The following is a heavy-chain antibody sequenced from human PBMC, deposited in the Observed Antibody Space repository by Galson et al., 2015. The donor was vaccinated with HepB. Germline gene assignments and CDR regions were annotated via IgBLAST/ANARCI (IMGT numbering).Heavy chain of an antibody. Sequence: SLRLSCAASGFTFSRYAMTWVRQAPGKGLGWISSITSNGGRTFYTNSVKGRFTISRDNSRNKVVLQLSSLRPEDTAVYYCAKDGIMVSNNPYQLHFWGQGTLVSVSS. V-gene: IGHV3-23*01. J-gene: IGHJ4*02. CDR2: ITSNGGRT. CDR1: GFTFSRYA. CDR3: AKDGIMVSNNPYQLHF. D-gene: IGHD2-8*01.